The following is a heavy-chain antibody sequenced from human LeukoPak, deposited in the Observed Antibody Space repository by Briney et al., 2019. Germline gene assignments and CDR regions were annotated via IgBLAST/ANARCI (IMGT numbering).Heavy chain of an antibody. V-gene: IGHV4-61*08. D-gene: IGHD2-2*01. CDR3: ARAGPHQGYCSSTSCYFRWFDP. CDR2: IYYSGST. J-gene: IGHJ5*02. Sequence: PSETLSLTCTVSGGSISSGDYYWSWIRQPPGKGLEWIGYIYYSGSTNYNPSLKSRVTISVDTSKNQFSLKLSSVTAADTAVYYCARAGPHQGYCSSTSCYFRWFDPWGQGTLVTVSS. CDR1: GGSISSGDYY.